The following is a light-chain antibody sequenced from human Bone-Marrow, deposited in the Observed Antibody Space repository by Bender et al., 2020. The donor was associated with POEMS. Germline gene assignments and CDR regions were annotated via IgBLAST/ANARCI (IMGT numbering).Light chain of an antibody. J-gene: IGLJ1*01. CDR1: SSDVGSYNL. CDR2: EGS. CDR3: CSYSNSNTFV. V-gene: IGLV2-23*01. Sequence: QSALTQPASVSGSPGQSITISCTGSSSDVGSYNLVSWYQQHPGKVPKLIIYEGSKRPSGVSNRFSASKSGNTASLTISGLQPEDEADYYCCSYSNSNTFVFGTGTKVTVL.